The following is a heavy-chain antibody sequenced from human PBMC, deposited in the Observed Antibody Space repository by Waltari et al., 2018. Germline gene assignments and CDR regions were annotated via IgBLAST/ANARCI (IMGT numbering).Heavy chain of an antibody. D-gene: IGHD2-2*03. V-gene: IGHV4-38-2*01. Sequence: QVQLLESGPAVVKSSETLPLPCDVSGSAVHCGLHWCWIRQAPGGGLEWVATVYHDGTTFYNPSLKSRLSVSMDTSKNQICLTLKSVTAADTAVYHCSRQVLGYCTSAACRRLESWGQGTLVTVSS. CDR1: GSAVHCGLH. J-gene: IGHJ4*02. CDR2: VYHDGTT. CDR3: SRQVLGYCTSAACRRLES.